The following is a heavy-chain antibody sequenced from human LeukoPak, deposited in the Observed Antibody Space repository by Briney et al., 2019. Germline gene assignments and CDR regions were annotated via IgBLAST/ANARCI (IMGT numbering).Heavy chain of an antibody. CDR1: GYTFTSYA. D-gene: IGHD6-25*01. CDR3: ARGPPRLNWFDP. V-gene: IGHV1-3*01. CDR2: INGGNGNT. Sequence: ASVKVSCEASGYTFTSYAMHWVRQAPGQRLEWMGWINGGNGNTKYSQKLQGRVTITRDTSASTAYMELRSLRSEDTAVFYCARGPPRLNWFDPWGQGTLVTVSS. J-gene: IGHJ5*02.